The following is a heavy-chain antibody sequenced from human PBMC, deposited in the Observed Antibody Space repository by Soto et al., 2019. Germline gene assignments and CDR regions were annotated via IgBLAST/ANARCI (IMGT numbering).Heavy chain of an antibody. CDR2: IWYDGTQK. V-gene: IGHV3-33*01. J-gene: IGHJ4*02. CDR3: ARESEDLTSNFDY. CDR1: GFTFNTYS. Sequence: QVQLEESGGGVVQPGRSLRLSCEASGFTFNTYSMHWVRQPPGKGLEWLAAIWYDGTQKYYADSVKGRFIISRDNSKNSLYLEMNSLRAEDTAVYYCARESEDLTSNFDYWGQGTLVTVSS.